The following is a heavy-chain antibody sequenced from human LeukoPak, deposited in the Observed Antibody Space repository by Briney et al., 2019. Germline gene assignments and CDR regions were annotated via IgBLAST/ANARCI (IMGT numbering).Heavy chain of an antibody. Sequence: ASVKVSCKVSGYTLTELSIHWVRQAPGKGLEWMGGFDPEDGETIYAQKFQGRVTMTEDTSTDTAYMELSSLRSDDTAVYYCARGIYYGSGSNRYYFDYWGQGTLVTISS. CDR2: FDPEDGET. D-gene: IGHD3-10*01. CDR3: ARGIYYGSGSNRYYFDY. CDR1: GYTLTELS. V-gene: IGHV1-24*01. J-gene: IGHJ4*02.